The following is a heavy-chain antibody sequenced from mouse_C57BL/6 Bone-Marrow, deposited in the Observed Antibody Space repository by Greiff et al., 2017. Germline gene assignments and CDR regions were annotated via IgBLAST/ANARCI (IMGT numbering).Heavy chain of an antibody. V-gene: IGHV1-81*01. CDR1: GYTFTSYG. CDR2: IYPRSGNT. Sequence: VQLQQSGAELVRPGASVKLSCKASGYTFTSYGIRWVKQRPGQGLEWIGEIYPRSGNTNYNKKFKGKATLTADTSSSTAYMKLRSLTSEDSAVYYCARVGYYWFAYWGQGTLVTVSA. CDR3: ARVGYYWFAY. D-gene: IGHD2-3*01. J-gene: IGHJ3*01.